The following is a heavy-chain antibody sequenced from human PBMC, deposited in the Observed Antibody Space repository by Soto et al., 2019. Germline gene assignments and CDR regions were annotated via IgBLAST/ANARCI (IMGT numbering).Heavy chain of an antibody. CDR1: GFTFNSYD. Sequence: LRLSCAASGFTFNSYDMSWIRQAPGKGLEWVSYISSSSGYTNYADSVKGRFTISRDNAKNSLYLQMNSLRAEDTAVYYCAKEYGRLDYWGQGTLVTVSS. CDR3: AKEYGRLDY. V-gene: IGHV3-11*06. J-gene: IGHJ4*02. CDR2: ISSSSGYT. D-gene: IGHD4-17*01.